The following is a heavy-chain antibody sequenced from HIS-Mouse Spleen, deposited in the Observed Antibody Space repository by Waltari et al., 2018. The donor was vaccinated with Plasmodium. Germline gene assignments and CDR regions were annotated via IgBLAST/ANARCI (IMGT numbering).Heavy chain of an antibody. CDR2: ISSSSSYI. D-gene: IGHD3-9*01. J-gene: IGHJ2*01. CDR1: GFTFSYYR. CDR3: AREDILTGYYNDYWYFDL. Sequence: EVQLVESGGGLVKPGGSLRLSCAASGFTFSYYRMNWVRQAPGKGLEWVSSISSSSSYIYYADSVKGRFTISRDNGKNSLYLQMNSLRAEDTAVYYCAREDILTGYYNDYWYFDLWGRGSLVTVSS. V-gene: IGHV3-21*01.